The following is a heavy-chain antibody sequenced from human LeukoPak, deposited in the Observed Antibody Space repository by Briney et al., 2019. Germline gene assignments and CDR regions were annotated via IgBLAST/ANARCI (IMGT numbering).Heavy chain of an antibody. D-gene: IGHD6-13*01. CDR3: ARGPSYSSSWYGLDS. Sequence: GGSLRLSCAASGFTFSDRWVHWVRQAPGKGLVWVSRINNDGTTTTYADSVKGRFTISRDNAENTVYLHISSLRAEDTAVYYCARGPSYSSSWYGLDSWGQGTLVIVSS. J-gene: IGHJ4*02. CDR1: GFTFSDRW. CDR2: INNDGTTT. V-gene: IGHV3-74*01.